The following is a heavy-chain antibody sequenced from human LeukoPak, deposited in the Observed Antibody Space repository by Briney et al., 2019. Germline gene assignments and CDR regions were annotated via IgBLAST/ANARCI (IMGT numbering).Heavy chain of an antibody. V-gene: IGHV3-74*01. CDR1: GFTFSDYW. Sequence: PGGSLRLSCAATGFTFSDYWMHWVRQAPGKGLVWVSRVKSDGSSPIYADSVRGRFTISRDNARNTLYLQMNSLRAEDTAVYYCARDESNWFDPWGQGTLVTVSS. J-gene: IGHJ5*02. CDR2: VKSDGSSP. CDR3: ARDESNWFDP.